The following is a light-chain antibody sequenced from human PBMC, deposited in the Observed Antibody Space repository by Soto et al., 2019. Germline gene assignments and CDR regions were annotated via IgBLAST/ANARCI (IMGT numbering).Light chain of an antibody. J-gene: IGLJ1*01. CDR1: KLGNKY. CDR2: KDS. V-gene: IGLV3-1*01. Sequence: SYELIQPPSVSVSPGQTASITCSGDKLGNKYVCWYQQRPGQSPVLVIYKDSRRPSGIPERFSGSNSGNTATLTISGTQADDESDYYCALFMGNGISVFGTGTKVTVL. CDR3: ALFMGNGISV.